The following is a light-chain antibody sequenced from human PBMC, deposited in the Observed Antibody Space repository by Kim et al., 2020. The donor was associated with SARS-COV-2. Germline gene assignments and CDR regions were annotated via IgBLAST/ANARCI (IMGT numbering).Light chain of an antibody. CDR3: SSYAGGDTHV. J-gene: IGLJ1*01. CDR1: SNDVGGYKQ. CDR2: EVN. V-gene: IGLV2-8*01. Sequence: GQAVTISCNGTSNDVGGYKQVSGYKQHPGNAPKVMSNEVNKRPSGVPDRFAGSKSGNTASLTVSGLQAEDEAEYYCSSYAGGDTHVFGTGTKVTVL.